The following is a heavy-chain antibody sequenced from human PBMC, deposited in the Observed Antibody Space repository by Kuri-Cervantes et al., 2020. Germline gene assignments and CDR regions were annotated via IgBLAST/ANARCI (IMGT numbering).Heavy chain of an antibody. CDR1: GDSISSYY. V-gene: IGHV4-59*12. D-gene: IGHD4-17*01. J-gene: IGHJ4*02. CDR3: ASGPEYGDSTFDY. Sequence: SETLSLTCTVSGDSISSYYWSWIRQPPGKGLEWIGYIHSSGSTDYNPSLRSRVTISVDKSKNQFSLKLGSVTAADTAVYYCASGPEYGDSTFDYWGQGTLVTVSS. CDR2: IHSSGST.